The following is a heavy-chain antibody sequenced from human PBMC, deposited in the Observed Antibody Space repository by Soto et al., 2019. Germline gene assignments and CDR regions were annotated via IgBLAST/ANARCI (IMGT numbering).Heavy chain of an antibody. CDR2: IIPIFGTA. Sequence: GASVKVSCTASGGSFSIYAISWVRQAPGQGLEWMGGIIPIFGTANYAQKFQGRVTITADKSTSTAYMELSSLRSEDTAVYYCARVGLSRGVRRYWFDPWGQGTLVTVSS. J-gene: IGHJ5*02. CDR3: ARVGLSRGVRRYWFDP. D-gene: IGHD2-8*01. CDR1: GGSFSIYA. V-gene: IGHV1-69*06.